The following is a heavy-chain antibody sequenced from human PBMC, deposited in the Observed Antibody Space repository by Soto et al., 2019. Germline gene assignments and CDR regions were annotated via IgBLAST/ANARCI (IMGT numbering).Heavy chain of an antibody. V-gene: IGHV2-5*01. Sequence: QITLKESGPTLVKPTQTLTLTCTFSGFSLSTSGVGVGWIRQPPGKALEWLALIYWNDDKRYSPSLKSRLTSTKHTSKNQLDLTMTNMDPVETATYYCAHSRIPMVRGVPNWFDPWGQGTLVTVSS. CDR3: AHSRIPMVRGVPNWFDP. CDR2: IYWNDDK. D-gene: IGHD3-10*01. CDR1: GFSLSTSGVG. J-gene: IGHJ5*02.